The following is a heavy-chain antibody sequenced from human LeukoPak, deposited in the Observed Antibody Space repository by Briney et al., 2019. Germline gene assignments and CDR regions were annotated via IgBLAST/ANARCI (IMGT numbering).Heavy chain of an antibody. D-gene: IGHD2-2*01. J-gene: IGHJ5*02. CDR1: GFTFSSYA. CDR3: AKEFVVVPAAKGYYNWFDP. CDR2: ISGSGGST. Sequence: PGGXLRLSCAASGFTFSSYAMSWVRQAPGKGLEWVSAISGSGGSTYYADSVKGRFTISRDNSKNTLYLQMNSLRAEATAVYYCAKEFVVVPAAKGYYNWFDPWGQGTLVTVSP. V-gene: IGHV3-23*01.